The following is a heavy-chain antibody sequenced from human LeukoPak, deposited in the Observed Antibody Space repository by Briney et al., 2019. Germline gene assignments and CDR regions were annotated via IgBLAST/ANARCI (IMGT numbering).Heavy chain of an antibody. D-gene: IGHD5-24*01. CDR1: GGSLSSYY. CDR2: IYYSGST. CDR3: ARDSAGADGDGYNFASSNDAFDI. Sequence: SETLSLTCTVSGGSLSSYYWSWVRQPPGKGLEWIGDIYYSGSTNYNPSLKSRVTISVATSKIQFSLKLSSLTAADTAVYYCARDSAGADGDGYNFASSNDAFDIWGQGTMVTVSS. V-gene: IGHV4-59*01. J-gene: IGHJ3*02.